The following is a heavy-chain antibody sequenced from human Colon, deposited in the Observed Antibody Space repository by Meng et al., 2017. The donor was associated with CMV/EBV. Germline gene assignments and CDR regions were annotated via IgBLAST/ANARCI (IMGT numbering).Heavy chain of an antibody. Sequence: AGGTIASVDCWSGVRQPPGKGLERVGESSHSGSTNYNATRESRVTMSLDKSKNQFSLKLRSVTAADTAVYYCARGYGSWTGDGRVGYWGQGTLVTVSS. D-gene: IGHD4-17*01. CDR1: GGTIASVDC. J-gene: IGHJ4*02. V-gene: IGHV4-4*02. CDR3: ARGYGSWTGDGRVGY. CDR2: SSHSGST.